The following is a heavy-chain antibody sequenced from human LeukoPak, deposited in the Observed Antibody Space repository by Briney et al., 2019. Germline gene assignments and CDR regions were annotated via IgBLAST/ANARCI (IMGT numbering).Heavy chain of an antibody. CDR2: ITSSSTI. CDR3: ARVRGTYYRDAFDI. CDR1: GFTFSSYG. Sequence: PGGSLRLSRAASGFTFSSYGMNWVRQAPGRGLEWVSHITSSSTIYYADSVKGRFTISRDNAKNSLYLQMNSLRAEDTGVYHCARVRGTYYRDAFDIWGQGTMVTVSS. J-gene: IGHJ3*02. D-gene: IGHD1-26*01. V-gene: IGHV3-48*01.